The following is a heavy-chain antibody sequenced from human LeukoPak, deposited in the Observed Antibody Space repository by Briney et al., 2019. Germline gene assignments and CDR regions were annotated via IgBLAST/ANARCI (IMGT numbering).Heavy chain of an antibody. D-gene: IGHD6-13*01. Sequence: SQTLSLTCTVSGGSISSGGYYWSWIRQHPGKGLEWIGYIYYSGSTYYNPSLKSRVTISVDTSKNQFSLKLSSVTAADTAVYYCARHPGYSSSWYEMGFDYWGQGTLVTVSS. CDR2: IYYSGST. J-gene: IGHJ4*02. CDR3: ARHPGYSSSWYEMGFDY. CDR1: GGSISSGGYY. V-gene: IGHV4-31*03.